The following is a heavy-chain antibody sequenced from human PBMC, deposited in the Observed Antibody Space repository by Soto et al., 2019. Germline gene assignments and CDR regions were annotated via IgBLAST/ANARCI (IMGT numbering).Heavy chain of an antibody. V-gene: IGHV4-39*01. D-gene: IGHD6-13*01. J-gene: IGHJ5*02. CDR3: ARHQSHSSSYVDP. CDR1: GGSISSSSYY. Sequence: QLQLQESGPGLVKPSETLSLTCTVSGGSISSSSYYWGWIRQPPGKGLEWIGSIYYSGSTYYNPSLKSRVTISVDTSKNPFSLKLRSVTAADTAVYYCARHQSHSSSYVDPWGQGTLVTVSS. CDR2: IYYSGST.